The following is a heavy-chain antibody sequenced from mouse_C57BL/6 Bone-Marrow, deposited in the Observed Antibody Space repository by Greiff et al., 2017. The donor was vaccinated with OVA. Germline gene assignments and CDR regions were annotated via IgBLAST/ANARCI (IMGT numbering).Heavy chain of an antibody. Sequence: VQLQQSGAELVRPGASVTLSCKASGYTFTDYEMHWVKQTPVHGLEWIGAIDPETGGTAYNQKFKGKAILTADKSSSTAYMELRSLTSEDSAVYYCTRRDYGSSYDWGQGTTLTVSS. D-gene: IGHD1-1*01. CDR2: IDPETGGT. CDR3: TRRDYGSSYD. V-gene: IGHV1-15*01. J-gene: IGHJ2*01. CDR1: GYTFTDYE.